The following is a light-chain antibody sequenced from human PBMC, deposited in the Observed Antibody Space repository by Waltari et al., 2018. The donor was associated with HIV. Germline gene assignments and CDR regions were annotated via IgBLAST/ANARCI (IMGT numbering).Light chain of an antibody. Sequence: QSALTQPASVSGSPGQTTTFSCRPFPPHTLAHPSISWFRHPPTGVPHLILLDGDNRPSGVPFRYSGTKTDTTASLTISGLLFEDEGDYYCSSYMPNGTLLFGGGTKVTVL. CDR2: DGD. CDR1: PPHTLAHPS. V-gene: IGLV2-14*01. CDR3: SSYMPNGTLL. J-gene: IGLJ2*01.